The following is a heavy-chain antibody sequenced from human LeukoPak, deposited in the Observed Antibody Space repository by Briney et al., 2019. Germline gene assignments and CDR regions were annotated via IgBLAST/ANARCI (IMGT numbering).Heavy chain of an antibody. CDR1: GFSISSGYY. D-gene: IGHD3-10*01. CDR3: ARVDAYGPGPFDY. CDR2: IYHSGST. V-gene: IGHV4-38-2*02. J-gene: IGHJ4*02. Sequence: SETPSLTCTVSGFSISSGYYWGWIRQPPGKGLEWIGSIYHSGSTYYNPSLKSRVTISVDTSKNQFSLKLSSVTAADTAVYYCARVDAYGPGPFDYWGQGTLVTVSS.